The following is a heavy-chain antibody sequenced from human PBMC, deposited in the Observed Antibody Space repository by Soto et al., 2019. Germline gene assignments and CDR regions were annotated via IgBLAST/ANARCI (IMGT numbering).Heavy chain of an antibody. J-gene: IGHJ6*02. Sequence: GGSLRLSCAASGFTVSSNYMSWVRQAPGKGLEWVSVIYSGGSTYYADSVKGRFTISRDNSKNTLYLQMNSLRAEDTAVYYCARDQSNEKSIAARLHYYDGMDVWGQGTTVTVSS. CDR1: GFTVSSNY. D-gene: IGHD6-6*01. CDR2: IYSGGST. V-gene: IGHV3-66*01. CDR3: ARDQSNEKSIAARLHYYDGMDV.